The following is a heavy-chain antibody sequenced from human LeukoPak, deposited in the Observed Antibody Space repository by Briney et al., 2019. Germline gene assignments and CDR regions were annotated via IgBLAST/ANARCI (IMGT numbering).Heavy chain of an antibody. CDR1: GVSITNYY. CDR3: ASDSSGYSY. V-gene: IGHV4-59*01. Sequence: SETLSLTCIVSGVSITNYYWTWIRQPPGEGLEWIGYVFYTGSTNYNPSLESRVTISVDTSKNQVSLKLTSMTAADTAVYYCASDSSGYSYWGQGTLVTVSS. D-gene: IGHD3-22*01. CDR2: VFYTGST. J-gene: IGHJ4*02.